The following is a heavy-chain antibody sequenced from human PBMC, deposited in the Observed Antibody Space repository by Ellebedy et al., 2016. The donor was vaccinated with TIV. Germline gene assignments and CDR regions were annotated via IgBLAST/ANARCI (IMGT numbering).Heavy chain of an antibody. Sequence: GESLKISXAASGFTFSNYSMNWVRQAPGKGLEWVANIKPDGSEKYYVDSVKGRFVISRDNAKNSLYLQLNSLRAEDTAVYYCALIGWKVDGYFDYWGQGTLVTVSS. J-gene: IGHJ4*02. D-gene: IGHD1-1*01. CDR2: IKPDGSEK. CDR1: GFTFSNYS. V-gene: IGHV3-7*01. CDR3: ALIGWKVDGYFDY.